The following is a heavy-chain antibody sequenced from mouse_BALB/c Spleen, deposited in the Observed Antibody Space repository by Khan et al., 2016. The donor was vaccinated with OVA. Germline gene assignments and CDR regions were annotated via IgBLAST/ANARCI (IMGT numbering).Heavy chain of an antibody. CDR1: GYTFADSG. D-gene: IGHD2-3*01. Sequence: VQLQQSGPEPVRPGASVKISCKGSGYTFADSGMHWVRQSHAKSLEWIGVISTYYGNIKYNQKFEGRATLTVDKSSSTASMELARLTSEDSSDYFYTRDGISEFGYWGQGTMVTVSA. CDR2: ISTYYGNI. V-gene: IGHV1S137*01. J-gene: IGHJ3*01. CDR3: TRDGISEFGY.